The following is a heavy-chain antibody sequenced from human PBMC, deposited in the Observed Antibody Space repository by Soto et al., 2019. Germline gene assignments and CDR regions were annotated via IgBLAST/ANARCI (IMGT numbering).Heavy chain of an antibody. CDR3: ARVKTNRYSHGGGSYFSLYFNY. Sequence: SSETLSLTCTVSGGSISSYYWSWIRQPPGRGLEWIGYIYYSGSTNYNPSLKSRVTISVDTSKNQFSLKLSSVTAADTAVYYCARVKTNRYSHGGGSYFSLYFNYWGQGPLVTVS. J-gene: IGHJ4*02. CDR2: IYYSGST. D-gene: IGHD3-10*01. CDR1: GGSISSYY. V-gene: IGHV4-59*01.